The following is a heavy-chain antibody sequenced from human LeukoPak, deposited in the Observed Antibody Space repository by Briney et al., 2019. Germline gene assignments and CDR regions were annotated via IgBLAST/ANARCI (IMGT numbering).Heavy chain of an antibody. CDR3: ARRDSYGLDY. CDR2: IYYSGST. Sequence: PSETLSLTCTVSGGSISSSSYYWGWIRQPPGKGLEWIGSIYYSGSTYYNPSLKSRVTISVDTSKNQFSLKLSSVTAADTVVYYCARRDSYGLDYWGQGTLVTVSS. J-gene: IGHJ4*02. CDR1: GGSISSSSYY. D-gene: IGHD5-18*01. V-gene: IGHV4-39*01.